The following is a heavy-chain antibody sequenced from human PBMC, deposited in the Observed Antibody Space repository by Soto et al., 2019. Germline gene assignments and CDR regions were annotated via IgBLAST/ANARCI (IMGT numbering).Heavy chain of an antibody. Sequence: QVQLVESGGGVVQPGRSLRLSCAASGFTFSSYGMHWVRQAPGKGLEWVAVISYDGSNKYYADSVKGRFTISRDNSKNTLYLQMNSLRAEDTAVYYCAKGVMRSAFYYYYGMDVWGQGTTVTVSS. J-gene: IGHJ6*02. V-gene: IGHV3-30*18. CDR1: GFTFSSYG. CDR3: AKGVMRSAFYYYYGMDV. CDR2: ISYDGSNK. D-gene: IGHD3-16*01.